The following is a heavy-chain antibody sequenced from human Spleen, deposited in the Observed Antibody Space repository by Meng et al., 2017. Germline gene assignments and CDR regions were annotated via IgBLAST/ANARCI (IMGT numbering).Heavy chain of an antibody. CDR1: GFTFSNAW. V-gene: IGHV3-15*01. CDR3: SGHVDY. Sequence: GESLKISCAASGFTFSNAWMTWVRQAPGKGLEWIGRMKSNVVGGTVDYAAAVKGRFFISRDDSENTFYLQMNSLKTEDTAVYYCSGHVDYWGQGTRVTVSS. CDR2: MKSNVVGGTV. J-gene: IGHJ4*02.